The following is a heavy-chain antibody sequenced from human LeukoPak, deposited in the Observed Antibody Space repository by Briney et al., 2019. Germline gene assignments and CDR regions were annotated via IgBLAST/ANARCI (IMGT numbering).Heavy chain of an antibody. V-gene: IGHV1-69*05. CDR1: GGTFSSYA. J-gene: IGHJ6*03. CDR2: IIPIFGTA. Sequence: GSSVKVSCKASGGTFSSYAISWVRQAPGQGLEWMGGIIPIFGTANYAQKFQGRVTITTDESTSTAYMELSSLRSEDTAVYYCARDALAAAGSPYYYYYYMDAWGKGTTVTVSS. CDR3: ARDALAAAGSPYYYYYYMDA. D-gene: IGHD6-13*01.